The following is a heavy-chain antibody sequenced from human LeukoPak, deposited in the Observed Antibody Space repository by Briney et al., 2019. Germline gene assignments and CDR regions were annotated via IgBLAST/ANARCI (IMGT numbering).Heavy chain of an antibody. J-gene: IGHJ4*02. D-gene: IGHD3-3*01. CDR2: IYHSGRT. CDR1: GGSISGYY. CDR3: AGPIYEAVEQ. Sequence: SETLSLTCTISGGSISGYYWSWFRQPPGKGLEWIGYIYHSGRTSYNPSLKSRVTISVDTSKNEFSLKLRFVTAADTAVYYCAGPIYEAVEQWGQGTLVTVCS. V-gene: IGHV4-59*08.